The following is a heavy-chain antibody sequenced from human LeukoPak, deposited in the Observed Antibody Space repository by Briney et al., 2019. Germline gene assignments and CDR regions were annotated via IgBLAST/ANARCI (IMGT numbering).Heavy chain of an antibody. Sequence: PSETLSLTCSVSGGSFSGYFWSWIRQTPGRGLEWIGYIYYMGSTNYNPSLKSRVTMSIDTSKNQFSLKLTSVTAADTAVYYCARNYCTGGSCYVNDYWGQGTLVTVSS. J-gene: IGHJ4*02. D-gene: IGHD2-15*01. V-gene: IGHV4-59*01. CDR1: GGSFSGYF. CDR3: ARNYCTGGSCYVNDY. CDR2: IYYMGST.